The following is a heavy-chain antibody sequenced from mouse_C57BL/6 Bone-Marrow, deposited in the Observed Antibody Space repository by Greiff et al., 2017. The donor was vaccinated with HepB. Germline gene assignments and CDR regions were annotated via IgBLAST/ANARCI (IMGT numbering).Heavy chain of an antibody. CDR3: ARKGAYFYYFDY. V-gene: IGHV7-3*01. CDR2: IRNKANGYTT. CDR1: GFTFTDYY. Sequence: EVQGVESGGGLVQPGGSLSLSCAASGFTFTDYYMSWVRQPPGKALEWLGFIRNKANGYTTEYSASVKGRFTISRDNSESILYLQMNALRAEDSATYYGARKGAYFYYFDYWGQGTTLTVSS. J-gene: IGHJ2*01. D-gene: IGHD1-1*01.